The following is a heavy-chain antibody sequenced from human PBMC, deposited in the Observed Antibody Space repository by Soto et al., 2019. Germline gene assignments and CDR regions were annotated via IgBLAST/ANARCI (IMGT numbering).Heavy chain of an antibody. CDR1: GYSFTSYW. J-gene: IGHJ6*01. CDR3: ARHAVGYYYGSGSPGYYYYGMDV. Sequence: GESLKISCKGSGYSFTSYWISWVLQMPGKGLEWMGRIDPSDSYTNYSPSFQGHVTISADKSISTAYLQWSSLKASDTAMYYCARHAVGYYYGSGSPGYYYYGMDVWGQGTTVTVS. D-gene: IGHD3-10*01. V-gene: IGHV5-10-1*01. CDR2: IDPSDSYT.